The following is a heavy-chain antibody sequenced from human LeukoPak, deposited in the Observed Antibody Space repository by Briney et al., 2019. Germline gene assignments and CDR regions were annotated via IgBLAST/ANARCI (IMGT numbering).Heavy chain of an antibody. CDR1: GGPISSGGSY. V-gene: IGHV4-39*07. J-gene: IGHJ2*01. CDR2: INYSGST. D-gene: IGHD2-2*01. CDR3: SRRDCSQTSCFYWYFDV. Sequence: SETLSLTCTVAGGPISSGGSYWGWIRQAPGKGLEWIGGINYSGSTYCNPSLKSRVTISVDTSKNQFSLKVTSVTAADTAVYYCSRRDCSQTSCFYWYFDVWGRGTLVSVSA.